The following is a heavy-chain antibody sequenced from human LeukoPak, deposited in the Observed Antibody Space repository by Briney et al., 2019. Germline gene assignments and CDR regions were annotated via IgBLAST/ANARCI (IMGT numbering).Heavy chain of an antibody. D-gene: IGHD6-13*01. CDR2: ISYDGSNK. V-gene: IGHV3-30*09. Sequence: PGGSLRLSFAASGFTFSSYAMHWVRQAPGKGLEWVAVISYDGSNKYYADSVKGRFAISRDNSKNTLYPQMNSLRAEDTAVYYCARERHRIAAAGFPDYWGQGTLVTVSS. CDR1: GFTFSSYA. CDR3: ARERHRIAAAGFPDY. J-gene: IGHJ4*02.